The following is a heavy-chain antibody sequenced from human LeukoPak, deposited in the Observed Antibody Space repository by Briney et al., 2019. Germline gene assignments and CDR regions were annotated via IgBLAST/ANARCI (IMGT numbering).Heavy chain of an antibody. V-gene: IGHV4-30-2*01. Sequence: SETLSLTCAVSGGSISSGGYSWSWIRQPPGKGLEWIGYIYHSGSTYYNPSLKSRVTISVDRSKNQFSLKLSSATAADTAVYYCARNYGDYVRFAFDIWGQGTMVTVSS. CDR1: GGSISSGGYS. D-gene: IGHD4-17*01. CDR3: ARNYGDYVRFAFDI. CDR2: IYHSGST. J-gene: IGHJ3*02.